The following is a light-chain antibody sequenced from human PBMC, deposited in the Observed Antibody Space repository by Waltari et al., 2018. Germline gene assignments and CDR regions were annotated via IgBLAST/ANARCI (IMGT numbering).Light chain of an antibody. Sequence: QSALTHPASVSGSPGQSLPISCTGTSTVVGSYNLVSCYQQHPGKAPKLMIYEGSKRHSGVSNRFSGSKSGNTASLTISGLQAEDEADYYCCSYAGNYVFGTGTKVTVL. CDR2: EGS. CDR1: STVVGSYNL. CDR3: CSYAGNYV. J-gene: IGLJ1*01. V-gene: IGLV2-23*01.